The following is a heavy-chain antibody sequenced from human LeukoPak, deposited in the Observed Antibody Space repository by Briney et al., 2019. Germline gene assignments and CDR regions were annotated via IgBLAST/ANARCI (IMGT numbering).Heavy chain of an antibody. D-gene: IGHD3-3*01. CDR1: GFIFTNYF. CDR3: ARVGNDFWSGYYASDY. CDR2: IKHDGSEK. Sequence: PGGSLRLSCAASGFIFTNYFMSWVRQAPGKGLEWVASIKHDGSEKYYVDSVRGRFTISRDNTMNSLYLQMSSLRAEDTAVYYCARVGNDFWSGYYASDYWGQGTLVTVSS. J-gene: IGHJ4*02. V-gene: IGHV3-7*01.